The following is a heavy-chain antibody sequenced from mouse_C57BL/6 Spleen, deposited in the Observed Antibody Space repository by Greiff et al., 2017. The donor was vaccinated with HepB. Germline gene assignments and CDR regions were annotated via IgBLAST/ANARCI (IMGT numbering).Heavy chain of an antibody. CDR3: ARTLYGRYAMDY. CDR1: GYTFTSYW. Sequence: QVQLQQPGAELVKPGASVKLSCKASGYTFTSYWMHWVKQRPGQGLEWIGMIHPNSGSTNYNEKFKSKATLTVDKSSSTAYMQLSSLTSEDSAVYYCARTLYGRYAMDYWGQGTSVTVSS. CDR2: IHPNSGST. J-gene: IGHJ4*01. D-gene: IGHD1-1*02. V-gene: IGHV1-64*01.